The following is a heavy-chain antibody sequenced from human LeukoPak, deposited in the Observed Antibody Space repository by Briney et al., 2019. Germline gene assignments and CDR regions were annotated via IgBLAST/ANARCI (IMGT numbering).Heavy chain of an antibody. Sequence: GGALRLSCAASGFTFSIYEMNWVRQAPGKGLEWVSYISSSGSTIYYADSVKGRFTISRDNAKNSLYLQMNSLRAEDTAVYYCAREEIVPAAYFDYWGQGTLVTVSS. J-gene: IGHJ4*02. V-gene: IGHV3-48*03. CDR3: AREEIVPAAYFDY. CDR2: ISSSGSTI. CDR1: GFTFSIYE. D-gene: IGHD2-2*01.